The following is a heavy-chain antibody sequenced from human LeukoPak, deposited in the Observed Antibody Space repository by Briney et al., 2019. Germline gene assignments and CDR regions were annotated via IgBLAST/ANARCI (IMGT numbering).Heavy chain of an antibody. Sequence: SETLSLTCTVSGGSISSYYWSWIRQPPGKGLEWIGYIYYSGSTNYNPSLKSRVTISVDTSKNQFSLKLSSVTAADTAVYYCARLAEMATIPSPNDAFDIWGQGTMVTVSP. CDR3: ARLAEMATIPSPNDAFDI. V-gene: IGHV4-59*01. CDR2: IYYSGST. J-gene: IGHJ3*02. D-gene: IGHD5-24*01. CDR1: GGSISSYY.